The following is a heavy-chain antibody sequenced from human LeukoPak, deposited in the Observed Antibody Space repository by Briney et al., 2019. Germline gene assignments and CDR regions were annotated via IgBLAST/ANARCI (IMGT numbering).Heavy chain of an antibody. CDR2: INHSGST. Sequence: SETLSLTCAVYGGSFSGYYWSWIRQPPGKGLEWIGEINHSGSTNYNPSLKSRLTMSVDKSKNQFSLRLTSVTAADTAVYYCASRSSGWYFEFWGRGTLVTVSS. CDR1: GGSFSGYY. D-gene: IGHD6-19*01. CDR3: ASRSSGWYFEF. V-gene: IGHV4-34*01. J-gene: IGHJ4*02.